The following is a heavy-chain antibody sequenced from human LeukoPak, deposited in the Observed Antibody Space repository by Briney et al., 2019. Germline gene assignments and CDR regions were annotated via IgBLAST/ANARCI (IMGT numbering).Heavy chain of an antibody. Sequence: SETLSLTCAVYGGSFSGYYWSWIRQLPEKGLEWIGEINHSGSSNYNPSLKSRVTISVDTSKNQFTLKLSSVTAADTAVYYCARAPGYCSGGSCYRTEYFQHWGQGTLVTVSS. V-gene: IGHV4-34*01. CDR2: INHSGSS. D-gene: IGHD2-15*01. CDR1: GGSFSGYY. CDR3: ARAPGYCSGGSCYRTEYFQH. J-gene: IGHJ1*01.